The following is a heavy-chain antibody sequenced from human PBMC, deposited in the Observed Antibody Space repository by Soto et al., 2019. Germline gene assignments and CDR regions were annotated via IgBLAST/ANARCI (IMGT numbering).Heavy chain of an antibody. CDR1: GGSISSYY. Sequence: KASETLSFTCSVSGGSISSYYWSWIRQPAGKGLEWIGRIYSGGSTHFNPSLKSRVTMSVDTSKNQLSLRLSSVTAADTAVYYCARVSSGYYNWFDPWGQGTLVTVSS. CDR3: ARVSSGYYNWFDP. J-gene: IGHJ5*02. D-gene: IGHD3-22*01. CDR2: IYSGGST. V-gene: IGHV4-4*07.